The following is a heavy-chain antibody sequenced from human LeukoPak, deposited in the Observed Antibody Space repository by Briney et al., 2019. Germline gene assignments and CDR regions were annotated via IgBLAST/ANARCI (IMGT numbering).Heavy chain of an antibody. CDR3: VRVANWNRYYFDY. V-gene: IGHV3-20*04. J-gene: IGHJ4*02. CDR2: INWNGGST. CDR1: GFTFDDYG. D-gene: IGHD1-1*01. Sequence: GGSLRLSCAASGFTFDDYGMTWVRQAPGKGLECVSGINWNGGSTGYAGSVKGRFTISRDNAKNSLYLQMHSLRAEDTALYYCVRVANWNRYYFDYWGQGTLVTVSS.